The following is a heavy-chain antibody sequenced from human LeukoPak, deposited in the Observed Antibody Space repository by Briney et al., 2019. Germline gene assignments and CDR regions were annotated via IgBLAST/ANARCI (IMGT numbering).Heavy chain of an antibody. CDR2: INHSGST. J-gene: IGHJ6*03. V-gene: IGHV4-34*01. Sequence: SETLSLTCAVYGGSFSGYYWSWIRQPPGKGLEWIGEINHSGSTNYNPSLKSRVTISVDTSKNQFSLKLSSVTAADTAVYYCARASGYDLGYYYYYMDVWGKGTTVTISS. CDR1: GGSFSGYY. CDR3: ARASGYDLGYYYYYMDV. D-gene: IGHD5-12*01.